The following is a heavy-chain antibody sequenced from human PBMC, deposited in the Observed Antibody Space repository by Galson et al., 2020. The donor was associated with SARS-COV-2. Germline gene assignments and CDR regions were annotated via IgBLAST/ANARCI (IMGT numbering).Heavy chain of an antibody. CDR1: GFSFSSYS. V-gene: IGHV3-21*01. CDR3: STDYGDHYYYGMDV. Sequence: GESLKISCSASGFSFSSYSMNWVRQAPGKGLEGVSSISSNSSYIYYADSVKGRFTISRDNAKNSRYLQMNSLRAEDTAVYYCSTDYGDHYYYGMDVWGQGTAVTGSS. CDR2: ISSNSSYI. J-gene: IGHJ6*02. D-gene: IGHD4-17*01.